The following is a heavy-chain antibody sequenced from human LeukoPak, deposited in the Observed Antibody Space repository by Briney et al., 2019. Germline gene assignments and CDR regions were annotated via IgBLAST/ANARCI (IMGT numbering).Heavy chain of an antibody. J-gene: IGHJ3*02. CDR1: GFTFSDYY. CDR2: ISSSGSTI. CDR3: ARENLYSSRWSWVGAFDI. D-gene: IGHD6-13*01. Sequence: GXXLRLSCAASGFTFSDYYMSWIRQAPGKGLEWVSYISSSGSTIYYADSVKGRFTISRDNAKNSLYMQMNSLRAQDTAVYYCARENLYSSRWSWVGAFDIWGQGTMVTVSS. V-gene: IGHV3-11*04.